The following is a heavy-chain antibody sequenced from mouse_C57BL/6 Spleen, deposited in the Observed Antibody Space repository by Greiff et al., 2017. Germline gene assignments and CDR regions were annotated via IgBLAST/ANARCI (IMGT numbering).Heavy chain of an antibody. CDR2: INPNYGTT. D-gene: IGHD1-1*01. Sequence: QLQESGPELVKPGASVQISCKASVYSFTDYNLNLVKQSNGKSLEWIGVINPNYGTTSYNQKFKGKATLTVDQSSSTAYMQLNSLTSEDSAVYYCARATTVDWYFDVWGTGTTVTVSS. CDR3: ARATTVDWYFDV. J-gene: IGHJ1*03. V-gene: IGHV1-39*01. CDR1: VYSFTDYN.